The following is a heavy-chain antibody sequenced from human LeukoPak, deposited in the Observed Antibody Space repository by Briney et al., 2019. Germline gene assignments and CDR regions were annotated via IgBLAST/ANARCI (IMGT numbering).Heavy chain of an antibody. V-gene: IGHV3-23*01. J-gene: IGHJ4*02. D-gene: IGHD3-3*01. CDR3: ATPPTYYDFWSGYPPVDY. CDR1: GFTFSSHW. Sequence: GGSLRLSCAASGFTFSSHWMSWVRQAPGKGLEWVSAISGSGGSTYYADSVKGRFTISRDNSKNTLYLQMNSLRAEDTAVYYCATPPTYYDFWSGYPPVDYWGQGALVTVSS. CDR2: ISGSGGST.